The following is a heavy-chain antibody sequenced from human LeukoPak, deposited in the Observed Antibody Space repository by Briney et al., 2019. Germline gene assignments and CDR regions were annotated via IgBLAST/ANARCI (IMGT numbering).Heavy chain of an antibody. J-gene: IGHJ4*01. V-gene: IGHV3-23*01. CDR3: ATPQGDY. Sequence: GGSLRLSCAVSGFTFNDYAMSWVRQAPGKGLEWVSAISASGGSTYHADSVKGRFTISRDNSKNTLYLQMNSLRGDDTALYYCATPQGDYWGQGTLVTVSS. CDR2: ISASGGST. CDR1: GFTFNDYA.